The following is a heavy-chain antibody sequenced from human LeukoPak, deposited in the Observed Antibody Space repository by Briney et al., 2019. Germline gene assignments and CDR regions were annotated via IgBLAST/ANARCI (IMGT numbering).Heavy chain of an antibody. Sequence: PSQTLSLTCTVSGGSICSGGYYWSWIRQHPGKGLEWIGYIYYSGSTYYNPSLKSRVTISVDTSKNQFSLKLSSVTAADTAVYYCARYSISRRLRLGELSLYRDAFDIWGQGTMVTVSS. CDR2: IYYSGST. V-gene: IGHV4-31*03. CDR1: GGSICSGGYY. J-gene: IGHJ3*02. D-gene: IGHD3-16*02. CDR3: ARYSISRRLRLGELSLYRDAFDI.